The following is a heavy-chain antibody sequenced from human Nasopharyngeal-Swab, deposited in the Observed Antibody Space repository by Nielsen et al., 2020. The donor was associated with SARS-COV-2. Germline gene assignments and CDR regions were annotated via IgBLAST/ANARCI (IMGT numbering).Heavy chain of an antibody. CDR3: ARAGDSGVWYAFDI. D-gene: IGHD2-15*01. Sequence: GSLRLSCTVSSDSISGYYWSWIRQPPGKGLEWLGYIYYTGSTNYNHSLKSRVTMSVDTSKKELSLELTSVTAADTAVYYCARAGDSGVWYAFDIWGQGTRATVSS. CDR1: SDSISGYY. V-gene: IGHV4-59*01. J-gene: IGHJ3*02. CDR2: IYYTGST.